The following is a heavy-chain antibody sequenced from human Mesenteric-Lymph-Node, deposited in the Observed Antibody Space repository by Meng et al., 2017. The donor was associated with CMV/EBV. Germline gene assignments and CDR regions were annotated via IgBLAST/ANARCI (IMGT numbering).Heavy chain of an antibody. D-gene: IGHD6-19*01. CDR3: ARGFRRGLALAGTLPDF. J-gene: IGHJ4*02. CDR1: GGSFSGYF. Sequence: SETLSLTCAVYGGSFSGYFWTWVRQPPGKSLEWIGEINDIGSSNYNPPLNSRVTISVDTSKNQFSLRLTSVTAADTAVYYCARGFRRGLALAGTLPDFWGQGTLVTVSS. CDR2: INDIGSS. V-gene: IGHV4-34*01.